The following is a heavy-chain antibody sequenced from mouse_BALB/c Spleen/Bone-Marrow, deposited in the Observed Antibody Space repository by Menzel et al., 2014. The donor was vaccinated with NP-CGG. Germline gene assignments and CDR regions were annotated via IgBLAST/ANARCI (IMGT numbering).Heavy chain of an antibody. CDR3: ARELPRGFAY. V-gene: IGHV1-54*03. CDR1: GYAFTNYL. Sequence: VKLQESGAELVRPGTSVKVSCKASGYAFTNYLIERVKQRPGQGLEWIGMINPGSAGTNYNEKFKGKATLTADKSSSTAYMQLSSLTSDGSAVYFCARELPRGFAYWGQGTLVTVSA. J-gene: IGHJ3*01. CDR2: INPGSAGT. D-gene: IGHD1-1*01.